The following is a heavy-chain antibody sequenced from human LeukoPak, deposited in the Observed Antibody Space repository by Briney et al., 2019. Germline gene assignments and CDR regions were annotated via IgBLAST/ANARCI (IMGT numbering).Heavy chain of an antibody. V-gene: IGHV5-51*01. CDR1: GYSLTSYW. J-gene: IGHJ4*02. Sequence: GESLKISCKGSGYSLTSYWIGWVRHMPGKGLEWMGIIYPGDSDTRYSLSFQGQVTISADKSISTAYLQWSSLKASDTAMYYCARLGGYSMRPFDYWGQGTLVTVSS. D-gene: IGHD3-22*01. CDR2: IYPGDSDT. CDR3: ARLGGYSMRPFDY.